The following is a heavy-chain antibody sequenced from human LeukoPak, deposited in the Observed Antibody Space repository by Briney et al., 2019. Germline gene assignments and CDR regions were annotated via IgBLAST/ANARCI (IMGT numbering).Heavy chain of an antibody. CDR3: ARDVLAATGSVDY. Sequence: SETLSLTCTVSGDSISSFYGSWIRHRPGTGLEWIGHIYTSGSTNYSLSLKSRVTMSVDTSKNQFSLKLSSVTAADTAVYYCARDVLAATGSVDYWGQGTQVTVSS. V-gene: IGHV4-4*07. J-gene: IGHJ4*02. CDR2: IYTSGST. D-gene: IGHD6-13*01. CDR1: GDSISSFY.